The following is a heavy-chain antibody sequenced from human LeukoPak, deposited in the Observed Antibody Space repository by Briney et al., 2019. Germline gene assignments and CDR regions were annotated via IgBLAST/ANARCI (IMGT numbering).Heavy chain of an antibody. CDR1: GYTFTSYG. D-gene: IGHD6-13*01. CDR3: ARDPRQRSSRPNWFDP. Sequence: ASVKVSCKAFGYTFTSYGISWVRQAPGQGLEWMGWISAYNGNTNYAQKLQGRVTMTTDTSTSTAYMELRSLRSDDTAVYYCARDPRQRSSRPNWFDPWGQGTLVTVSS. V-gene: IGHV1-18*01. CDR2: ISAYNGNT. J-gene: IGHJ5*02.